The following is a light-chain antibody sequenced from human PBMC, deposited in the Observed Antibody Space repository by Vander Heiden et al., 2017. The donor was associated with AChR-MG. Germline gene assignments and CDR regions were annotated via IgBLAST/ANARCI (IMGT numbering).Light chain of an antibody. CDR1: QDISNY. Sequence: DIQMSQSPSSLSASVGDRVTITCQASQDISNYLNWYQQKPRKAPKLLIYDSSNLETGVPSRFSGSGSGTEFTFTISSLQPEDIATYYCQQYDNLPLMTFGQGTPLEIK. CDR2: DSS. J-gene: IGKJ5*01. CDR3: QQYDNLPLMT. V-gene: IGKV1-33*01.